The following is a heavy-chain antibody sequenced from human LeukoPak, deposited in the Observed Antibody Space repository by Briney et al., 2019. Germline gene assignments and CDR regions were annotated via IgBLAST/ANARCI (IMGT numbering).Heavy chain of an antibody. CDR3: AKDYVVHYYDSSGYYRRAFDI. V-gene: IGHV3-30*02. Sequence: QPGGSLRLSCAATGFTFSSYGMHWVRQAPGKGLEWVAFIRYDGSNKYYADSVKGRFTISRDNSKNTLYLQMNSLRAEDTAVYYCAKDYVVHYYDSSGYYRRAFDIWGQGTMVTVSS. J-gene: IGHJ3*02. CDR2: IRYDGSNK. D-gene: IGHD3-22*01. CDR1: GFTFSSYG.